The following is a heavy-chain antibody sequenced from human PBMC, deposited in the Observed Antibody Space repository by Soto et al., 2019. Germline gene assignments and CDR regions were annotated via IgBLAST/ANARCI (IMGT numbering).Heavy chain of an antibody. J-gene: IGHJ6*02. CDR2: ISAYNGNT. CDR1: GYTFTSYG. D-gene: IGHD3-9*01. Sequence: ASVKVSCKASGYTFTSYGISWVRQAPGQGLEWMGWISAYNGNTNYAQKLQGRVTMTTDTSTSTAYMELRSLRSDDTAVYYCARHDEDYDILTGPNTYYYYGMDVWGQGTTVTVSS. CDR3: ARHDEDYDILTGPNTYYYYGMDV. V-gene: IGHV1-18*01.